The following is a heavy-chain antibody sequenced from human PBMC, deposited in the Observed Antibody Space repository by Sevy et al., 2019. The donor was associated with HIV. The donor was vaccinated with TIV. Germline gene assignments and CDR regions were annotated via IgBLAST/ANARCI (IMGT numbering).Heavy chain of an antibody. V-gene: IGHV3-11*01. Sequence: GGSLRLSCAASGFPFSTYYMTWIRQAPGKGLEWLAYISLSHHTICYADSVKGRFTISRDNAKNSLYLQMNNLRAEDTATYYCARDPGYSSGWYGPHFDYWGQGALVTVSS. CDR1: GFPFSTYY. CDR2: ISLSHHTI. D-gene: IGHD6-19*01. J-gene: IGHJ4*02. CDR3: ARDPGYSSGWYGPHFDY.